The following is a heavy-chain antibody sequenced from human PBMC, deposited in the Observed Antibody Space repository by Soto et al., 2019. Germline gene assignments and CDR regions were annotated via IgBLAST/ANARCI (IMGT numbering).Heavy chain of an antibody. V-gene: IGHV4-39*01. CDR3: ARQVNPWAQGAFDI. D-gene: IGHD3-10*01. CDR2: IYYSGST. Sequence: QLQLQESGPGLVKPSETLSLTCTVSGGSISSSSYYWGWIRQPPGKGLEWIGSIYYSGSTYYNPSLKSRVPSSVDTSKNQFSLKLSSVTAADTAVYYCARQVNPWAQGAFDIWGQGTMVTVSS. CDR1: GGSISSSSYY. J-gene: IGHJ3*02.